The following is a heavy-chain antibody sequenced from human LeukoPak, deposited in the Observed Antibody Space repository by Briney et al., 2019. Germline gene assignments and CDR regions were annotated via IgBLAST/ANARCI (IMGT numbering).Heavy chain of an antibody. CDR3: ARGSRAAAAVLKFDP. CDR2: IYTSGST. V-gene: IGHV4-61*02. J-gene: IGHJ5*02. Sequence: SETLSLTCTVSGGSISSGSYYWSWIRQPAGKGLEWIGRIYTSGSTNYNPSLKSRVTISVDTSKNQFSLKLSSVTAADTAVYYCARGSRAAAAVLKFDPWGQGTLVTVSS. D-gene: IGHD6-13*01. CDR1: GGSISSGSYY.